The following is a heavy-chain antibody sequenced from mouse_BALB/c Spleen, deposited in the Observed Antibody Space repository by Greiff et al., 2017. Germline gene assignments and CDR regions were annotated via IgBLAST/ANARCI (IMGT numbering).Heavy chain of an antibody. V-gene: IGHV3-2*02. J-gene: IGHJ4*01. D-gene: IGHD1-1*01. Sequence: EVKLLESGPGLVKPSQSLSLTCTVTGYSITSDYAWNWIRQFPGNKLEWMGYISYSGSTSYNPSLKSRISITRDTSKNQFFLQLNSVTTEDTATYYCAIYYYGSSLYAMDYWGQGTSVTVSS. CDR2: ISYSGST. CDR1: GYSITSDYA. CDR3: AIYYYGSSLYAMDY.